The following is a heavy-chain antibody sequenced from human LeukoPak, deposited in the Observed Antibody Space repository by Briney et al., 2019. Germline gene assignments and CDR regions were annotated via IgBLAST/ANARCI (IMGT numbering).Heavy chain of an antibody. Sequence: SETLSLTCTVSGYSISSGYYWGWIRQPPGKGLEWIGSIYYSGSTYYNPSLKSRVTISVDTSKNQFSLKLSSVTAADTAVYYCARGDTGYFDYWGQGTLVTVSS. CDR2: IYYSGST. V-gene: IGHV4-38-2*02. CDR3: ARGDTGYFDY. J-gene: IGHJ4*02. CDR1: GYSISSGYY. D-gene: IGHD3-16*01.